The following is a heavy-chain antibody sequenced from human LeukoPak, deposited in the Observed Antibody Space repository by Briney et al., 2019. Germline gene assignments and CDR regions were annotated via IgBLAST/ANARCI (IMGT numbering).Heavy chain of an antibody. J-gene: IGHJ5*02. CDR2: INTDGSST. CDR3: ARGTYGLRIDNWFDP. Sequence: GGSLRLSCAASGFTFSSYWMHWVRQAPGKGLVWVSRINTDGSSTSYADSVKGRFTISRDNAKNTLYLQMNSLRAEDTAVYYCARGTYGLRIDNWFDPWGQGTLVTVSS. V-gene: IGHV3-74*01. CDR1: GFTFSSYW. D-gene: IGHD1-26*01.